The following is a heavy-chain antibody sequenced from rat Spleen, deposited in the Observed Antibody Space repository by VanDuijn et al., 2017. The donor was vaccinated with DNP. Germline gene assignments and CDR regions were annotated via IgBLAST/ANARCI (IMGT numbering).Heavy chain of an antibody. J-gene: IGHJ1*01. CDR3: ARGNDGYFPNWYFDF. CDR1: GYSITNNY. D-gene: IGHD1-12*03. V-gene: IGHV3-1*01. CDR2: ISYSGGT. Sequence: EVQLQESGPGLVKPSQSLSLTCSVTGYSITNNYWGWIRKFPGDKMEWIGHISYSGGTGYNPSLKSRNSITRDTSKNQFFLHLNSVTTEDTATYYCARGNDGYFPNWYFDFWGPGTMVTVSS.